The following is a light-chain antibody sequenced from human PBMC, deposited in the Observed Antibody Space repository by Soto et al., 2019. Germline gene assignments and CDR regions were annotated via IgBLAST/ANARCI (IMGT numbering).Light chain of an antibody. CDR3: QQSFSTPPYT. V-gene: IGKV4-1*01. CDR1: QNILYSSNNKNY. CDR2: WAS. Sequence: DIVMTQSPDSLAVSLGERATINCKSSQNILYSSNNKNYLSWYQQKPGQPPKLLISWASTRESGVPDRFPVSGYGKDFTRTISTLQAADVAVYYCQQSFSTPPYTLGQGTKLEIK. J-gene: IGKJ2*01.